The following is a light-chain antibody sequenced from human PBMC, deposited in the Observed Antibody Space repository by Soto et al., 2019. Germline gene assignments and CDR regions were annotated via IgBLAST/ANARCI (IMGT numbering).Light chain of an antibody. V-gene: IGLV3-21*02. CDR3: QVWDLSSDHWV. CDR1: NIGSKS. Sequence: SYYLTQPPSLSVAPGQTARVTCGGDNIGSKSVYWYQQKPGQAPVLVVYDDSDRPSGIPERFSGSNSGNTATLTISRVEAGDEADYYCQVWDLSSDHWVFGGGTKVTVL. CDR2: DDS. J-gene: IGLJ3*02.